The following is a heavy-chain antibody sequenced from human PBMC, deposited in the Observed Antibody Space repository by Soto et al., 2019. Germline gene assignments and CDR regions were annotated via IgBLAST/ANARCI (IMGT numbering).Heavy chain of an antibody. CDR1: GITFSNSA. CDR2: VVVGSGNT. D-gene: IGHD3-16*01. Sequence: QMQLVQSGPEVKKPGTSVKVSCKASGITFSNSAVQWVRQARGQRLEWIGWVVVGSGNTDYAQKFQERVTITRDMSTNTAFMELSSLRSEDTAVYYCAAYGIYWGYWGQGTLVTVSS. CDR3: AAYGIYWGY. V-gene: IGHV1-58*01. J-gene: IGHJ4*02.